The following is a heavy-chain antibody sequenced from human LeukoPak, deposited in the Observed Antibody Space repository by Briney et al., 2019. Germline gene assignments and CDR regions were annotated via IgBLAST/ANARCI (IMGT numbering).Heavy chain of an antibody. CDR2: ITSSSSYI. D-gene: IGHD2-8*01. Sequence: PGGSLRLSCAASGFTFSTYNMNWVRQAPGKGLEWVSSITSSSSYIYYADSAKGRFTISRDNAKNSLYLQMNSLRAEDTAVYYCARALIGYYFDYWGQGTLVTVSS. CDR1: GFTFSTYN. J-gene: IGHJ4*02. V-gene: IGHV3-21*01. CDR3: ARALIGYYFDY.